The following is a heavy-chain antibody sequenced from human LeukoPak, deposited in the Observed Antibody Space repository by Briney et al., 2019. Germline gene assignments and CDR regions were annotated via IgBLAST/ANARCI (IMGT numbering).Heavy chain of an antibody. J-gene: IGHJ4*02. CDR2: LSGSGGST. CDR3: AKGGSFYWLSKNYYFDY. Sequence: PGGSLRLSCAASGFTFSIYAMNWVRQAPGKGLEWVSALSGSGGSTYYADSVKGRFTISRDNSKNTLFLQMNSLSAEDTAVYYCAKGGSFYWLSKNYYFDYWGQGTLVTVSS. CDR1: GFTFSIYA. V-gene: IGHV3-23*01. D-gene: IGHD3-9*01.